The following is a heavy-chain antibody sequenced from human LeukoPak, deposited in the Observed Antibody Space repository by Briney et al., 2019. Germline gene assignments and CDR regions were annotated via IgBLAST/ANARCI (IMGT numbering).Heavy chain of an antibody. J-gene: IGHJ5*02. CDR2: ISSGSGTI. CDR1: GFTFSDYS. CDR3: ASLFRFLEWPIDP. D-gene: IGHD3-3*01. V-gene: IGHV3-48*01. Sequence: GGSLRLSCAASGFTFSDYSLNWVRQAPGKGLEWISYISSGSGTIYYADSVKGRFTISRDDAKNTLYLQMHSLRADDTAVYYCASLFRFLEWPIDPWGQGTLVTVSS.